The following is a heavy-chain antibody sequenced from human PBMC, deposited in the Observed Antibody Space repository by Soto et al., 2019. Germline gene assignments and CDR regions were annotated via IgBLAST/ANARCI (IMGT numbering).Heavy chain of an antibody. CDR3: ARGASRLWFGELYYFDY. CDR2: IYHSGST. V-gene: IGHV4-4*02. J-gene: IGHJ4*02. D-gene: IGHD3-10*01. CDR1: GGSISSSNW. Sequence: SETLSLTCAVSGGSISSSNWWSWVRQPPGKGLEWIGEIYHSGSTNYNPSLKSRVTISVDKSKNQFSLKLSSVTAADTAVYYCARGASRLWFGELYYFDYWGQGTLVTVSS.